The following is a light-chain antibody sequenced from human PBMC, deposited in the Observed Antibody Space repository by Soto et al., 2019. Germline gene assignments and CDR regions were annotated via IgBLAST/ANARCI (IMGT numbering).Light chain of an antibody. J-gene: IGKJ4*01. Sequence: DIQMTQSPSPLSASVGDRVTITCRASQPINRWLAWYQQKPGKTPKLLIYAASSLHTGVLLRFSGSGSGTDFSLTISSLQPEDFATYYCKQSKSFPLTFGGGTKVDIK. CDR1: QPINRW. V-gene: IGKV1-12*01. CDR2: AAS. CDR3: KQSKSFPLT.